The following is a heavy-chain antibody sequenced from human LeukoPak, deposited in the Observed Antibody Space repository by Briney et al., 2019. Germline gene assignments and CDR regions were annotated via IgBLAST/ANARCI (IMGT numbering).Heavy chain of an antibody. J-gene: IGHJ4*02. CDR3: ANYYDFWSGYCCFDY. Sequence: GGSLRLSCAASGFTFSSYGMHWVRQAPGKGLEWVSTISNTGDNAYYADFVMGRFTVARDNSKNTLYLQMNSLRAEDTAVYYCANYYDFWSGYCCFDYWGQGTLVTVSS. V-gene: IGHV3-23*01. D-gene: IGHD3-3*01. CDR2: ISNTGDNA. CDR1: GFTFSSYG.